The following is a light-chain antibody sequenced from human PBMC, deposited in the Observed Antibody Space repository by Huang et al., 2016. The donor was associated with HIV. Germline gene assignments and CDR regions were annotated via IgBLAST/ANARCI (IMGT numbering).Light chain of an antibody. V-gene: IGKV3-15*01. CDR2: GAS. CDR3: QQYKNWPPLT. CDR1: QSVGSD. Sequence: EIVMTQSPATLSVSPGERATLSCRASQSVGSDLAWYQQKPGQAPRLLIHGASTRDTGIAARFSGSGSGTEFTLTISNLQSEDFAVYYCQQYKNWPPLTFGGGTKVESK. J-gene: IGKJ4*01.